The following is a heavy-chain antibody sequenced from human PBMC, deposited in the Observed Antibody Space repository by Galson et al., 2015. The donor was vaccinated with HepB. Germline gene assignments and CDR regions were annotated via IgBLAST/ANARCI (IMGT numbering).Heavy chain of an antibody. CDR3: ARDGSSSWFHYYYMDV. J-gene: IGHJ6*03. CDR1: GGSISSSNW. V-gene: IGHV4-4*02. Sequence: ETLSLTCVVSGGSISSSNWWSWVRQPPGKGLEWIGEIYHFGTTNYNPSLGSRVTISVDKSKNHLSLKLSSVTAADTAVYYCARDGSSSWFHYYYMDVWSKGTTVTVSS. D-gene: IGHD6-13*01. CDR2: IYHFGTT.